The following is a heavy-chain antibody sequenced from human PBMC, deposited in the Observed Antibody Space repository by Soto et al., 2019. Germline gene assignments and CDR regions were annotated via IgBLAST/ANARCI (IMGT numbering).Heavy chain of an antibody. J-gene: IGHJ5*02. CDR3: ARDLTGTPHWLDP. CDR1: GRSISSGGYY. V-gene: IGHV4-31*03. CDR2: IYYSGST. D-gene: IGHD1-7*01. Sequence: SETLSLTCTVSGRSISSGGYYWSWNRQHPGKGLKWIGYIYYSGSTYYNPSLKSRVTISVDTSKNQFSLKLSSVTAAEAAVYYCARDLTGTPHWLDPWGQGTLVTVSS.